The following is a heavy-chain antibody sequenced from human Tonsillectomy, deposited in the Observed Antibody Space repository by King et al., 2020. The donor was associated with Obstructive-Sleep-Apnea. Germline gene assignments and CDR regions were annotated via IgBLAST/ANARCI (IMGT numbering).Heavy chain of an antibody. CDR1: GYILINYY. J-gene: IGHJ4*02. CDR3: TRGGGDIMLTYY. V-gene: IGHV1-46*01. CDR2: INPSGGSA. Sequence: QLVQSGAELKKPGASVKVSCKASGYILINYYMHWVRQAPGQGLEWMGIINPSGGSASYAEKCQGRVTMTRDTATSTVYMEVRSLRSEDTAVYYCTRGGGDIMLTYYWGQGTLVTVSS. D-gene: IGHD2-21*02.